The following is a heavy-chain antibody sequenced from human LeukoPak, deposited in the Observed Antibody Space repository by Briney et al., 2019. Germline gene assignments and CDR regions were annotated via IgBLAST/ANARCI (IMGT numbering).Heavy chain of an antibody. V-gene: IGHV1-69*06. CDR1: GGTFSSYA. J-gene: IGHJ4*02. CDR2: IIPIFGTA. CDR3: ERRPERWPQNHRTLDN. Sequence: SVKVSCKASGGTFSSYAISWVRQAPGQGLEWMGGIIPIFGTANYAQKFRGRVTITVDKSTSTAYMELSSLRLEDTAVYYCERRPERWPQNHRTLDNWGQGTLVTVSS. D-gene: IGHD5-24*01.